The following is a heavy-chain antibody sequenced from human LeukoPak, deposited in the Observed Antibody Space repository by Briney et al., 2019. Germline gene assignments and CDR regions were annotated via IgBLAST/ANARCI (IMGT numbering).Heavy chain of an antibody. CDR3: ARDRGFTIFGVVYDAFDI. CDR2: ISSNGGST. Sequence: PGGSLRLSCAASGFTFSSYAMHWVRQAPGKGLEYVSAISSNGGSTYYANSVKGRFTISRDNSKNTLYLQMGSLRAEDMAVYYCARDRGFTIFGVVYDAFDIWGQGTMVTVSS. V-gene: IGHV3-64*01. J-gene: IGHJ3*02. D-gene: IGHD3-3*01. CDR1: GFTFSSYA.